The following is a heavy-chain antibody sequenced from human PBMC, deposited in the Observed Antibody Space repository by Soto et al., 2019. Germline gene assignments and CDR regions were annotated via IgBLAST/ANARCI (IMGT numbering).Heavy chain of an antibody. J-gene: IGHJ4*02. V-gene: IGHV1-46*01. Sequence: ASAKASCKACEYTFTSYYMHWVRQAPGQGLEWMGIINPSGGSTSYAQKFQGRVTMTRDTSTSTVYMELSSLRSEDTAVYYCARAGSYYDSSGYYYWTPFDYWGQGTLVTVSS. CDR3: ARAGSYYDSSGYYYWTPFDY. D-gene: IGHD3-22*01. CDR1: EYTFTSYY. CDR2: INPSGGST.